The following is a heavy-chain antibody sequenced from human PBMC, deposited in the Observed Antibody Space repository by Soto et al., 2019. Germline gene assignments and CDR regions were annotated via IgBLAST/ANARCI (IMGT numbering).Heavy chain of an antibody. CDR1: GCSFISYY. CDR2: IHASADGT. D-gene: IGHD3-10*01. J-gene: IGHJ4*02. V-gene: IGHV1-46*01. CDR3: ARDTLSGFFLD. Sequence: ASVKVSCKASGCSFISYYIHWVRQAPGQGLEWMGVIHASADGTTSAQKFQGRLTMTRDTSTSTVYMELSSLRSDDTAVYYCARDTLSGFFLDWGQGTLVTVSS.